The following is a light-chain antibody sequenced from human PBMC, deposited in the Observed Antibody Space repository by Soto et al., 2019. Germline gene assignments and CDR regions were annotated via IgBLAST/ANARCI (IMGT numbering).Light chain of an antibody. J-gene: IGLJ2*01. CDR3: CSYAGSYTGV. Sequence: QSALTQPRSVSGSPGQSVTISCTGTSSDVGGYNSVSWYQQHPGKAPTLMTYDVSKQPSGFPDRFSGSKSGNTASLTISGLQAEDEADYYRCSYAGSYTGVFGGGTMPAVL. V-gene: IGLV2-11*01. CDR1: SSDVGGYNS. CDR2: DVS.